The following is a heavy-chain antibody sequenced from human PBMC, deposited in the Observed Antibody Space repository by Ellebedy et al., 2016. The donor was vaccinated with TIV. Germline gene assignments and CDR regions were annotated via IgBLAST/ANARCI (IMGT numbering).Heavy chain of an antibody. CDR2: IYYSGST. CDR1: GGSISTYY. CDR3: ARLGHQVGSGGYYYAMDV. J-gene: IGHJ6*02. Sequence: MPSETLSLTCTVSGGSISTYYWSWIRQPPGKGLEWIGYIYYSGSTNYNPSLKSRVTISVDTSKNQFSLKLSSVTAADTAVFFCARLGHQVGSGGYYYAMDVWGQGTTVTVS. V-gene: IGHV4-59*01. D-gene: IGHD2-15*01.